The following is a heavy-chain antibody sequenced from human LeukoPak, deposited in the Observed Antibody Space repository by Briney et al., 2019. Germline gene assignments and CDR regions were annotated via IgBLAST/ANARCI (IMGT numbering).Heavy chain of an antibody. CDR3: ARHVSGVSTSFDY. CDR1: GGSISSYY. CDR2: IYYSGST. D-gene: IGHD2-2*01. Sequence: PSETLSLACTVSGGSISSYYWSWIRQPPGKGLEWIGYIYYSGSTNYDPSLKSRVTMSVDTSKNQFSLRLSSVTAADTAVYYCARHVSGVSTSFDYWGQGILVTVSS. V-gene: IGHV4-59*08. J-gene: IGHJ4*02.